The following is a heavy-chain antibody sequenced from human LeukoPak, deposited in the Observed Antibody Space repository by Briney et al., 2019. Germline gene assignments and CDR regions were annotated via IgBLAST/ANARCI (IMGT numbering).Heavy chain of an antibody. V-gene: IGHV4-31*03. CDR3: ARGLSDGDYDYFDY. D-gene: IGHD4-17*01. J-gene: IGHJ4*02. CDR1: GGSISSGGYY. CDR2: IYYSGST. Sequence: SETLSLTCTVSGGSISSGGYYWSWVRQHPGRGLEWIGYIYYSGSTYYNPSLKSRVTISVDTSKTQFSLKLSSVTAADTAVYYCARGLSDGDYDYFDYWGQGTLVTVVS.